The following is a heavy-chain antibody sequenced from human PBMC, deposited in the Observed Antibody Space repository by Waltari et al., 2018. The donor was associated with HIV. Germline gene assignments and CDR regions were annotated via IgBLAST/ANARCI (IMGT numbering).Heavy chain of an antibody. J-gene: IGHJ4*02. D-gene: IGHD3-22*01. CDR1: GFTFSSYA. CDR2: ISNSGGST. V-gene: IGHV3-23*01. Sequence: EEQLLESGGGWVQPGGSLRLSWEAAGFTFSSYARSWVRQAPGKGLEWVSSISNSGGSTYYADSVKGRFSISRDNSKNTLYLQMNSLRDEDTAVYYCAKDLSSISMIIPRSYFDYWGQGTLVTVSS. CDR3: AKDLSSISMIIPRSYFDY.